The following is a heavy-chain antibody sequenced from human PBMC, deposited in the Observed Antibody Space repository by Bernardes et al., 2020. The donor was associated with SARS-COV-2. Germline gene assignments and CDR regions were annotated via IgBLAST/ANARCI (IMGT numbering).Heavy chain of an antibody. CDR2: VHYMGGF. V-gene: IGHV4-59*01. D-gene: IGHD6-19*01. Sequence: SDTLSLTCTVPGDSITSFYWSWIRQPPGKGLEWIGYVHYMGGFKYNPSLKSRVRMSIDTSRSQFSLTVRSVTAADTAVYYCARDASSGWIGPHDRWGQGILVTVSS. J-gene: IGHJ5*02. CDR3: ARDASSGWIGPHDR. CDR1: GDSITSFY.